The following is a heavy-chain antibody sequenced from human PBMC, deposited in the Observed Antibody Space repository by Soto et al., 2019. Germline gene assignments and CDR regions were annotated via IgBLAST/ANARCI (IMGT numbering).Heavy chain of an antibody. CDR3: ARSSGPGGAFDI. V-gene: IGHV1-3*01. D-gene: IGHD6-6*01. CDR2: INAGNGNT. Sequence: QVQLVQSGAEVKKPGASVKVSCKASGYTFTSYAMHWVRQAPGQRLEWMGWINAGNGNTKYSQKFQGRVTITRDTSASTAYMELSSLSSEDTAVYYCARSSGPGGAFDIWGQGTMVTVSS. CDR1: GYTFTSYA. J-gene: IGHJ3*02.